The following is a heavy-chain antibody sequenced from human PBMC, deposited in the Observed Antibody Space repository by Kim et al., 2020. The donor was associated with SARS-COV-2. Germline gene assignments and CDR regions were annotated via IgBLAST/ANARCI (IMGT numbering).Heavy chain of an antibody. D-gene: IGHD5-18*01. J-gene: IGHJ4*02. Sequence: SETLSLTCTVSGGSISSSSYYWGWIRQPPGKGLEWIGSIYYSGSTYYNPSLKSRVTISVDTSKNQFSLKLSSVTAADTAVYYCAITSTGYSYGQDFDYWGQGTLVTVSS. CDR3: AITSTGYSYGQDFDY. CDR2: IYYSGST. CDR1: GGSISSSSYY. V-gene: IGHV4-39*01.